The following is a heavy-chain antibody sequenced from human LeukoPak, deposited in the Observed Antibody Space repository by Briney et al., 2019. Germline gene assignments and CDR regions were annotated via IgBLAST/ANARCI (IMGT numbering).Heavy chain of an antibody. CDR3: AKAQGCSSTSCYGLDNVNYYHYYGMDV. D-gene: IGHD2-2*01. CDR2: ISGGGGST. Sequence: GGSLRLSCAASGFTFDSYAMHWVRQAPGKGLEWVSLISGGGGSTYYADSVKGRFTISRDNNKNSLYLQMNSLRTEDTALYYCAKAQGCSSTSCYGLDNVNYYHYYGMDVWGQGTTVTVSS. V-gene: IGHV3-43*02. CDR1: GFTFDSYA. J-gene: IGHJ6*02.